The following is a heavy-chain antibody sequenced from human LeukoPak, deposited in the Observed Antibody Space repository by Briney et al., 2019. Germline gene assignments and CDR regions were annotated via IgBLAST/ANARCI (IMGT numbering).Heavy chain of an antibody. D-gene: IGHD6-13*01. CDR1: GGSYSGYY. J-gene: IGHJ4*02. V-gene: IGHV4-34*01. CDR2: INHSGST. CDR3: ARGKKGSSWPIHDY. Sequence: PSETLSLTGAVYGGSYSGYYWSWIRQPPGKGLEWIGEINHSGSTNYNPSLESRVTISVDTSKNQFSLKLSSVTAADTAVYYCARGKKGSSWPIHDYWGQGTLVTVSS.